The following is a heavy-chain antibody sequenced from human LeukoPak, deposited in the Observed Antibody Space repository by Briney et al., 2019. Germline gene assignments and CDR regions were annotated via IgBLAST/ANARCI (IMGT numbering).Heavy chain of an antibody. CDR3: AREVDHSFDY. J-gene: IGHJ4*02. V-gene: IGHV3-64*01. CDR2: ISSNGGST. CDR1: GFTFSSCA. Sequence: GGSLRLSCAASGFTFSSCAMHWVRQAPGKGLEYVSAISSNGGSTYYANSVKGRFTISRDNSKNTLYLQMGSLRAEDMAVYYCAREVDHSFDYWGQGTLVTVSS.